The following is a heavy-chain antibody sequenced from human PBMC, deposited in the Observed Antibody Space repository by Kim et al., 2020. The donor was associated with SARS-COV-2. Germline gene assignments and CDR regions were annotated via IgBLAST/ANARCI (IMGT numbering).Heavy chain of an antibody. J-gene: IGHJ6*02. CDR3: AKEAGGSSSSLFWYYYYGMDV. Sequence: GGSLRLSCAASGFTFSSYGMHWVRQAPGKGLEWVAVIWYDGSNKYYADSVKGRFTISRDNSKNTLYLQMNSLRAEDTAVYYCAKEAGGSSSSLFWYYYYGMDVWGQGTTVTVSS. CDR1: GFTFSSYG. D-gene: IGHD6-6*01. V-gene: IGHV3-33*06. CDR2: IWYDGSNK.